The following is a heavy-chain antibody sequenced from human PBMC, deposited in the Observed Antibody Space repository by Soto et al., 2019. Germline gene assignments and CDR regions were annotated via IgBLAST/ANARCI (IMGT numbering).Heavy chain of an antibody. CDR2: MNPNSGNT. V-gene: IGHV1-8*01. CDR3: ARVEWGYSGSDQRSEDY. D-gene: IGHD5-12*01. CDR1: GYTFTSYD. Sequence: ASVKVSCKASGYTFTSYDINWVRQATGQGLEWMGWMNPNSGNTGYAQKFQGRVTMTRNTSISTAYMELSSLRSEDTAVYYCARVEWGYSGSDQRSEDYWGQGTLVTVSS. J-gene: IGHJ4*02.